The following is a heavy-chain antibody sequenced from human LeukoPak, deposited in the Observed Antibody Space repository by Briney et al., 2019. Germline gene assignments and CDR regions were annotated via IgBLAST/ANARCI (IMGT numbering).Heavy chain of an antibody. CDR3: ATEVENFDAFDI. D-gene: IGHD1-1*01. V-gene: IGHV1-24*01. J-gene: IGHJ3*02. CDR1: GYTLTELS. Sequence: ASVKVSCKVSGYTLTELSMHWVRQAPGKGLEWMGGFDPEDGETIYAQKFQGRVTMTEDTSTDTAYMELSSLRSEDTAVYYCATEVENFDAFDIWGRGTMVTVSS. CDR2: FDPEDGET.